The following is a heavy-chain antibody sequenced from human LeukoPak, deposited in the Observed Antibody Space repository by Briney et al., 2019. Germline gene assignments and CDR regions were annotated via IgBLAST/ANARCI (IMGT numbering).Heavy chain of an antibody. CDR1: GYTFTSYG. D-gene: IGHD6-19*01. V-gene: IGHV1-18*01. Sequence: ASVKVSCKASGYTFTSYGISWVRQAPGRGLEWMGWISAHNGNTNYAQKLQGRVTMTTDTSTSTAYMELRSLRSDDTAVYYCARDYRIAVADRALNYWGQGTLVTVSS. CDR2: ISAHNGNT. CDR3: ARDYRIAVADRALNY. J-gene: IGHJ4*02.